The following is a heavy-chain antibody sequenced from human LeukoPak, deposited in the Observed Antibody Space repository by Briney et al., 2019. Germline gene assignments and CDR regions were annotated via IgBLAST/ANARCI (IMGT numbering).Heavy chain of an antibody. Sequence: GRSLRLSCAASGFTFSSYGMHWVRQAPGKGLEWVAVISYDGSNKYYADPVKGRFTISRDNSKNTLYLQMNSLRAEDTAVYYCTTAGYSRYAGGQGTLVTVSS. CDR1: GFTFSSYG. CDR3: TTAGYSRYA. CDR2: ISYDGSNK. D-gene: IGHD6-13*01. V-gene: IGHV3-30*03. J-gene: IGHJ4*02.